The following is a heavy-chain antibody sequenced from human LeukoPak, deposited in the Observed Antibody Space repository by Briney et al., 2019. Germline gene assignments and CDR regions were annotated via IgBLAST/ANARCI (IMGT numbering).Heavy chain of an antibody. Sequence: SETLSLTCTVSGGSISSYYWSWIRQPPGKGLEWSGYIYYSGSTNYNPSLKSRVTISVDTSKNQFSLKLSSVTAADTAVYYCARRVVGATKFLDYWGQGTLVTVSS. J-gene: IGHJ4*02. CDR3: ARRVVGATKFLDY. CDR2: IYYSGST. V-gene: IGHV4-59*12. D-gene: IGHD1-26*01. CDR1: GGSISSYY.